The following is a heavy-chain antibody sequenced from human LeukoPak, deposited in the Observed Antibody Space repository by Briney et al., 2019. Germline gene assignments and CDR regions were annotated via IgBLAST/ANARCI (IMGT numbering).Heavy chain of an antibody. D-gene: IGHD3-22*01. V-gene: IGHV3-15*01. Sequence: GGSLRLSCAASGFTFSNAWMSWVRQAPGNGLEWVGRIKSKTDGGTTDYAAPVKGRFTTSRDDSKNTLYLQMNSLKTEDTAVYYCTTDKGTYYYDSSGSFLDVWGQGTTVTVSS. CDR2: IKSKTDGGTT. CDR1: GFTFSNAW. J-gene: IGHJ6*02. CDR3: TTDKGTYYYDSSGSFLDV.